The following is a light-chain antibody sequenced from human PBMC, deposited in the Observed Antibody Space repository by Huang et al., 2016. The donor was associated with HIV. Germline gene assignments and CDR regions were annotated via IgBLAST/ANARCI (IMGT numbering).Light chain of an antibody. CDR2: GAS. V-gene: IGKV3-15*01. CDR1: QSVSIN. CDR3: QQYNNWPTS. J-gene: IGKJ2*03. Sequence: EIVMTQSPATLSVSPGERATLSCRASQSVSINLAWYRQKPGQAPRLLIYGASTRATGIPAKSSGTGSGTEFTLTISSLQSEDFAVYYCQQYNNWPTSFGQGTKLEIK.